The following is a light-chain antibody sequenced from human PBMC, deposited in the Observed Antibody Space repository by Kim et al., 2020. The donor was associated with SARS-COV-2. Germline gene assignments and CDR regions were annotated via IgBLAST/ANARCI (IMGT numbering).Light chain of an antibody. CDR1: SLRSYY. CDR2: GKN. Sequence: AMGQTVRITCQGDSLRSYYASWYQQKPGQAPVLVIYGKNNRPSGIPDRFSGSSSGNTASLTITGAQAEDEADYYCNSRDSSGNHVIFGGGTQLTVL. J-gene: IGLJ2*01. CDR3: NSRDSSGNHVI. V-gene: IGLV3-19*01.